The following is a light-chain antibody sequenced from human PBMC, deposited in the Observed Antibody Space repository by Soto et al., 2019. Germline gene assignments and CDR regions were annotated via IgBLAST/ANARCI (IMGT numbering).Light chain of an antibody. Sequence: DIVMTQSPATLSLSPGERATLSCRASQSISSNLAWYQHKPGQAPRLLLYDASTRASGIPARFSGGGAGTKFSLTITSRQAEDVAIYYYQQYKNWPPMYTFGQGTRLEI. V-gene: IGKV3-15*01. CDR3: QQYKNWPPMYT. CDR2: DAS. J-gene: IGKJ2*01. CDR1: QSISSN.